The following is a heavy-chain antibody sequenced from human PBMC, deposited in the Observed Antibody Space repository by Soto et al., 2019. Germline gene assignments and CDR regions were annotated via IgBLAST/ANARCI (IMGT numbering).Heavy chain of an antibody. Sequence: QVQLVQSGAEVKKPGSSVKVSCKASGGTFSSYAISWVRRAPGQGLEWMGGIIPIFGTANYAQKFQGRVTINAVESTSKVYMELRSLRSEDTSVYYCAIQGEPSGGYYFDLGGQGTLVTVSS. CDR1: GGTFSSYA. CDR3: AIQGEPSGGYYFDL. J-gene: IGHJ4*02. D-gene: IGHD5-12*01. V-gene: IGHV1-69*01. CDR2: IIPIFGTA.